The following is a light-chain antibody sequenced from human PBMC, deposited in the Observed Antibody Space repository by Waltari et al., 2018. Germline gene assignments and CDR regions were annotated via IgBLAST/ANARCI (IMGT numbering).Light chain of an antibody. Sequence: DIQMTQSPSSLSASVGDRVTITCRASQSISSYLNWYQQKPWKAPKLLSYGASSLQSRVPSTFSGSGSGTDFTLTISSLQREDFATYYCQQSYSTLYTFGQGTKLEIK. CDR3: QQSYSTLYT. J-gene: IGKJ2*01. CDR2: GAS. CDR1: QSISSY. V-gene: IGKV1-39*01.